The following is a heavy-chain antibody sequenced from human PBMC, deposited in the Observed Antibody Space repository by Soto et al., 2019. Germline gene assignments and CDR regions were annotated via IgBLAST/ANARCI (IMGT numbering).Heavy chain of an antibody. CDR2: ISYDGSNK. D-gene: IGHD2-8*01. Sequence: GGSLRLSCAASGFTFSSYAMHWVRQAPGKGLEWVAVISYDGSNKYYADSVKGRFTISRDNSKNTLYLQMNSLRAEDTAVYYCAREILVYAIPILFDYWGQGTLVTVSS. J-gene: IGHJ4*02. V-gene: IGHV3-30-3*01. CDR3: AREILVYAIPILFDY. CDR1: GFTFSSYA.